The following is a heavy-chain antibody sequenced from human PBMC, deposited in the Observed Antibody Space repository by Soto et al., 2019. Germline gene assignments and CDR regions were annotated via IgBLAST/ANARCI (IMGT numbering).Heavy chain of an antibody. CDR3: ARGLRDGEYCSGGSCYLDAFDI. CDR2: INPSGGST. D-gene: IGHD2-15*01. J-gene: IGHJ3*02. Sequence: ASVKVSCKASGYTFTSYYMHWVRQAPGQRLEWMGIINPSGGSTSYAQKFQGRVTMTRDTSTSTVYMELSSLRSEDTAVYYCARGLRDGEYCSGGSCYLDAFDIWGQGTMVTVSS. CDR1: GYTFTSYY. V-gene: IGHV1-46*03.